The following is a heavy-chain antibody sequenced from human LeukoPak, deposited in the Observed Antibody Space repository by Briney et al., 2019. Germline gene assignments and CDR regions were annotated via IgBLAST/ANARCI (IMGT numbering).Heavy chain of an antibody. D-gene: IGHD5-24*01. CDR2: INPNSGGT. CDR3: AIAGRRDGYNPGDAFDI. V-gene: IGHV1-2*02. Sequence: ASVKVSCKTSGYTFTGYYMHWVRQAPGQGLEWMGWINPNSGGTNYAQKFQGRVTMTRDTSISTAYMQLSRLRSDDTAVYYCAIAGRRDGYNPGDAFDIWGQGTMVTVSS. CDR1: GYTFTGYY. J-gene: IGHJ3*02.